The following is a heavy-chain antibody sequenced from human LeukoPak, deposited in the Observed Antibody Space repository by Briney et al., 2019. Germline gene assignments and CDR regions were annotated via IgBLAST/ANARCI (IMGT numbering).Heavy chain of an antibody. D-gene: IGHD3-10*01. V-gene: IGHV4-59*12. Sequence: PSETLSLTCTVSGGSMTNYYWSWIRQPPGKGLEWIGYIYYSGNTNYNPSLKSRVTISLDTSKNQFSLKLTSVTAADTAVYYCAGDYGSGSYRFDYWGQGTLVTVSS. J-gene: IGHJ4*02. CDR3: AGDYGSGSYRFDY. CDR2: IYYSGNT. CDR1: GGSMTNYY.